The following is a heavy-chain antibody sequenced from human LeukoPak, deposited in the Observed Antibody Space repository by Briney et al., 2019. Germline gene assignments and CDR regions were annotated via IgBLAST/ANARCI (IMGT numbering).Heavy chain of an antibody. V-gene: IGHV4-4*07. CDR3: ASSAWGSGGAFDI. J-gene: IGHJ3*02. Sequence: PSETLSLTCTVSGGSISSYYWSWIRQPAGKGLEWIGRIYTSGSTNYNPSLKSRVTISLDKSKNQFSLKLSSVTAADTAVYYCASSAWGSGGAFDIWGQGTMVTVSS. D-gene: IGHD3-10*01. CDR1: GGSISSYY. CDR2: IYTSGST.